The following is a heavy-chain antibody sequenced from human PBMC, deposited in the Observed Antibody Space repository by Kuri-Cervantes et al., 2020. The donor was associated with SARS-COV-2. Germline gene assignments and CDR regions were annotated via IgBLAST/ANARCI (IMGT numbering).Heavy chain of an antibody. J-gene: IGHJ5*02. CDR2: IIPILGTA. V-gene: IGHV1-69*10. Sequence: SVKVSCKASGYTFTSYGISWLRQAPGQGLEWMGGIIPILGTANYAQKFQGRVTMTEDTSTDTAYMELSSLRSEDTAVCYCAVTSPVPDSITIFGVAYRRGNWFGPWGQGTLVTVSS. CDR3: AVTSPVPDSITIFGVAYRRGNWFGP. D-gene: IGHD3-3*01. CDR1: GYTFTSYG.